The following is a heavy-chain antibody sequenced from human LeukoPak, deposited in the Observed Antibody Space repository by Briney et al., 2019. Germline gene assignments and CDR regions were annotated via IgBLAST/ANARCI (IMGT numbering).Heavy chain of an antibody. CDR1: GYTFTSYG. CDR2: ISAYNGNT. Sequence: ALVKVSCKASGYTFTSYGISWVRQAPGQGLEWMGWISAYNGNTNYAQKLQGRVTMTTDTSTSTAYMELRSLRSDDTAVYYCARAGYSSSWYVDYWFDPWGQGTLVTVSS. V-gene: IGHV1-18*01. D-gene: IGHD6-13*01. CDR3: ARAGYSSSWYVDYWFDP. J-gene: IGHJ5*02.